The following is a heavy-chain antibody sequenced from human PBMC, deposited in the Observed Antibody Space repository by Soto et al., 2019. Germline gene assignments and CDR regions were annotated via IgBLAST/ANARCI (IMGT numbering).Heavy chain of an antibody. D-gene: IGHD3-22*01. CDR1: GDTFASDG. CDR3: ARVTMYLYDISGCRHAVVI. CDR2: ISAYNGNT. V-gene: IGHV1-18*04. Sequence: SVEVACKASGDTFASDGITSAGQAPRQGSEWMGWISAYNGNTNYAQKLQGRVTMTTETSTSTADMERRSRRSDDTAVYYCARVTMYLYDISGCRHAVVIWG. J-gene: IGHJ3*02.